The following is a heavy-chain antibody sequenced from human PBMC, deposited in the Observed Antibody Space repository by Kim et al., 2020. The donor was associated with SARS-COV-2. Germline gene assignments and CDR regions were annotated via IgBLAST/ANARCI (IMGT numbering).Heavy chain of an antibody. D-gene: IGHD3-16*01. J-gene: IGHJ4*02. CDR3: ARAGGSYTRHLDY. V-gene: IGHV4-4*09. Sequence: YNPSLTSRVTISVETSKNQSSLKLSSVTAADTAGYYCARAGGSYTRHLDYWGQGTLVTVSS.